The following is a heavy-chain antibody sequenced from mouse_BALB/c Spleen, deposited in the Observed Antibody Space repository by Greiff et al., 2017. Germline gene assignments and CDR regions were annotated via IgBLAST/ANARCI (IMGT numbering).Heavy chain of an antibody. D-gene: IGHD2-1*01. Sequence: VQLQQSGAELARPGASVKMSCKASGYTFTSYTMHWVKQRPGQGLEWIGYINPSSGYTNYNQKFKDKATLTADKSSSTAYMQLSSLTSEDSAVYYCARAGDGNPFAYWGQGTLVTVSA. V-gene: IGHV1-4*01. CDR1: GYTFTSYT. CDR2: INPSSGYT. J-gene: IGHJ3*01. CDR3: ARAGDGNPFAY.